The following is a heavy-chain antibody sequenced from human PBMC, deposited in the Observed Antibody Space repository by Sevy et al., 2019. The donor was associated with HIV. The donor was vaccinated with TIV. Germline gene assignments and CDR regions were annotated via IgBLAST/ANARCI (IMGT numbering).Heavy chain of an antibody. J-gene: IGHJ4*02. Sequence: LSLTCAASGFTFSSYGMHWVRQAPGKGLEWVAFIRYDGSNKYYADSVKGRFTISRDNSKNTLYLQMNSLRAEDTAVYYCAKGGATVTTAFDYWGQGTLVTVSS. CDR1: GFTFSSYG. V-gene: IGHV3-30*02. CDR3: AKGGATVTTAFDY. D-gene: IGHD4-17*01. CDR2: IRYDGSNK.